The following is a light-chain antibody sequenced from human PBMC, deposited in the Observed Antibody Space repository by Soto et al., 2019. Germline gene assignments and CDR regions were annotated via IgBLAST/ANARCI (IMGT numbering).Light chain of an antibody. Sequence: QSALTQPVSVSGSPGQSITISCTGTSSDVGGYNYVSWYQQHPGKAPKFMIYEVSNRPSGASNRFSGSKSGNTASLTISGLQAEDEADYYCSSYTSSGTLVVFGGGTKLTVL. CDR1: SSDVGGYNY. CDR3: SSYTSSGTLVV. CDR2: EVS. V-gene: IGLV2-14*01. J-gene: IGLJ2*01.